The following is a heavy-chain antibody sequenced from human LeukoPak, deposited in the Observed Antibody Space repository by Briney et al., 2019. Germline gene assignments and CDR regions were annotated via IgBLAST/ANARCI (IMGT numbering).Heavy chain of an antibody. CDR3: AKSASSAGHHYYGMDV. CDR2: ISGSGGST. V-gene: IGHV3-23*01. CDR1: GFTFSSYA. J-gene: IGHJ6*02. D-gene: IGHD3-22*01. Sequence: GGSLRLSCAASGFTFSSYAMSWVRQAPAKGLEWVSAISGSGGSTYYADSVKGRFTISRDNSKNTLYLQMNSLRVEDTAVYYCAKSASSAGHHYYGMDVWGQGTTVTVSS.